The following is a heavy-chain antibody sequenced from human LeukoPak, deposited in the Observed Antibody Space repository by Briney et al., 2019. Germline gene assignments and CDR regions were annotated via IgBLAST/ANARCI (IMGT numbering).Heavy chain of an antibody. V-gene: IGHV3-21*01. Sequence: GGSLRLSCAASGFTFSSYSMNWVRQAPGKGLEWVSSISSSSSYIYYADSVKGRFTISRDNAKNSLYLQMNSLRAEDTAVYYCARDLYSSGWYTYYYWGQGTLVTVSS. CDR3: ARDLYSSGWYTYYY. J-gene: IGHJ4*02. D-gene: IGHD6-19*01. CDR1: GFTFSSYS. CDR2: ISSSSSYI.